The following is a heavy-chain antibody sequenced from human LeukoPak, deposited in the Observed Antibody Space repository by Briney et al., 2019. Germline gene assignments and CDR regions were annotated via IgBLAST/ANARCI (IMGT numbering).Heavy chain of an antibody. J-gene: IGHJ4*02. CDR1: GYTFTSYG. Sequence: ASVKVSCKASGYTFTSYGISWVRQAPGQGLEWMGWISAYNGNTNYAQKLQGRVTMTTDTSTSTAYMELRSLRSEDTAVYYCARSWGHYYGSGSYYNQLGYFDYWGQGTLVTVSS. CDR2: ISAYNGNT. CDR3: ARSWGHYYGSGSYYNQLGYFDY. D-gene: IGHD3-10*01. V-gene: IGHV1-18*01.